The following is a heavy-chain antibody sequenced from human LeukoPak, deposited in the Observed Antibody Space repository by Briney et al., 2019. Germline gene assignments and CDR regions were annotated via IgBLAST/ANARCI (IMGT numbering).Heavy chain of an antibody. CDR3: AAWYYYDSSGYVDY. J-gene: IGHJ4*02. V-gene: IGHV1-58*02. Sequence: SVKVSCKASGFTFTSSAMQWVRQARGQRLEWIGWIVVGSGNTNYAQKFQERVTITRDMSTSTAYMELSSLRSEDTAVYYCAAWYYYDSSGYVDYWGQGTLVTVPS. CDR1: GFTFTSSA. D-gene: IGHD3-22*01. CDR2: IVVGSGNT.